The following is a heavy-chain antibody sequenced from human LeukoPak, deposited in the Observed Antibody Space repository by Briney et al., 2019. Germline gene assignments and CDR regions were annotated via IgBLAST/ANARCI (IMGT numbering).Heavy chain of an antibody. Sequence: SETLSLTCTVSGVSIAPGNDYWSWIRQPPGKDLEWIGYVYYSGSTYYNPSLKSRVTISVDTSKNQFSLTLSPLTAADTAVYYCARGVGSYYFDYWGQGTLVTVSS. V-gene: IGHV4-30-4*01. CDR1: GVSIAPGNDY. D-gene: IGHD3-10*01. CDR2: VYYSGST. CDR3: ARGVGSYYFDY. J-gene: IGHJ4*02.